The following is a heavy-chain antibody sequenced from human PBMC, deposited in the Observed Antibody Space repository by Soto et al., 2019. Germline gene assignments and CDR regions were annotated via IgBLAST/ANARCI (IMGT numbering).Heavy chain of an antibody. CDR2: IYYSGST. Sequence: SETLSLTCTVSGGSISSYYWSWIRQPPGKGLEWIGYIYYSGSTNYNPSLKSRVTISVDTSKNQFSLKLSSVTAADTAVYYCVRAIGATVEFDYWGQGTLVTVSS. J-gene: IGHJ4*02. CDR3: VRAIGATVEFDY. D-gene: IGHD4-17*01. CDR1: GGSISSYY. V-gene: IGHV4-59*01.